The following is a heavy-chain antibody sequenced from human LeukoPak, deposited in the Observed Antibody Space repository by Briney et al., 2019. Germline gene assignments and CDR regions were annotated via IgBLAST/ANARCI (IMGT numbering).Heavy chain of an antibody. CDR3: ARGYCSGGSCYSGAFDI. J-gene: IGHJ3*02. CDR1: GGTFSSYA. Sequence: SVKVSCKASGGTFSSYAISWVRQAPGQGLEWMGRIIPILGIANYAQKFQGRVTITADKSTSTAYMELSSLRSEDTAVYYCARGYCSGGSCYSGAFDIWGQGTMVTVSS. D-gene: IGHD2-15*01. V-gene: IGHV1-69*04. CDR2: IIPILGIA.